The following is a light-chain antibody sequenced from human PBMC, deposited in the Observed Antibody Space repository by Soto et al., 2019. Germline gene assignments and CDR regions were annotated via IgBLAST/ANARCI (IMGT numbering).Light chain of an antibody. Sequence: EIVLTQSPCALSLSPGERATLSCRASQSVSSRSLAWDQQKPGQAPRLLISDASNRAADIPDRFSGSGSGTDFTLTINRLEPEDFAVYHCQHYNNWPITFGQGTRLEI. CDR1: QSVSSRS. J-gene: IGKJ5*01. V-gene: IGKV3D-20*02. CDR3: QHYNNWPIT. CDR2: DAS.